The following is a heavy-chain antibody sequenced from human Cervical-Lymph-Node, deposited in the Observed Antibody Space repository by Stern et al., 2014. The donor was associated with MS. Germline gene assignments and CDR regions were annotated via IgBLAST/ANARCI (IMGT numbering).Heavy chain of an antibody. D-gene: IGHD3-9*01. CDR1: GGTFSSYA. J-gene: IGHJ6*02. Sequence: VQLVESGAEVKKPGSSVKVSCKASGGTFSSYAISWVRQAPGQGLEWMGGCIAIYGTANYAQNYQGRVTITADKTTSTAYMVLSSLRSEDTAVYYCARTIDWLGYYYYGMDVWGQGTTVTVSS. V-gene: IGHV1-69*06. CDR2: CIAIYGTA. CDR3: ARTIDWLGYYYYGMDV.